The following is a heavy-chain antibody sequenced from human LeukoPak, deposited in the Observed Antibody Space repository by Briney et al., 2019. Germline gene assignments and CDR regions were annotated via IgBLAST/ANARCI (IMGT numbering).Heavy chain of an antibody. CDR1: GSTFSSYS. D-gene: IGHD4-11*01. Sequence: PGGSLRLSCAASGSTFSSYSMNWVRQAPGKGLEWVSSISSSSRYIYYADSVKGRFTISRDDAKNSLYLQMSSLRAEDTAVYYCARAGTTVTANTYYYYLDVWGKGTTVTVSS. V-gene: IGHV3-21*01. J-gene: IGHJ6*03. CDR3: ARAGTTVTANTYYYYLDV. CDR2: ISSSSRYI.